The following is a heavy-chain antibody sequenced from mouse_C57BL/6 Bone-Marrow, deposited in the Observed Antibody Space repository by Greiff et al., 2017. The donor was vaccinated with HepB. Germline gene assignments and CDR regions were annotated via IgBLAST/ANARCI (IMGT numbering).Heavy chain of an antibody. J-gene: IGHJ2*01. D-gene: IGHD2-10*01. CDR3: ESAYPTGYFDY. CDR2: IYTGGGYT. Sequence: QVHVKQSGAELVRPGTSVKMSCTASGYTFTNYWIGWAKQRPGHGLEWIGDIYTGGGYTNYNEKFKGKATLTADKSSSTAYMQFSSLTSEDSAIYYCESAYPTGYFDYWGRGTTLTVSS. CDR1: GYTFTNYW. V-gene: IGHV1-63*01.